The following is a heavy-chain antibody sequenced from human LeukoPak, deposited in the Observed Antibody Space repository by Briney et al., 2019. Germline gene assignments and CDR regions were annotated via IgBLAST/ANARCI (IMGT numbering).Heavy chain of an antibody. CDR3: AKGGDGYNYYFDY. CDR1: GFTFSDYA. J-gene: IGHJ4*02. D-gene: IGHD5-24*01. Sequence: GSLRLSCTASGFTFSDYAMSWVRQAPGKGLEWVSGISGSGGSIRYADSVKGRFIISRDNSKNTLYLQMNSLRAEDTAVYYCAKGGDGYNYYFDYWGQETLVTVSS. CDR2: ISGSGGSI. V-gene: IGHV3-23*01.